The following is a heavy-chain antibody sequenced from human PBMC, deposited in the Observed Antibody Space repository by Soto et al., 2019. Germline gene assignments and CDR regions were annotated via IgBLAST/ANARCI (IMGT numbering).Heavy chain of an antibody. CDR2: INHSGST. V-gene: IGHV4-34*01. D-gene: IGHD3-10*01. J-gene: IGHJ3*01. CDR1: GGSFSDYY. CDR3: ARRVRGVNDAFDL. Sequence: QVQLQQWGAGLLRPSETLSLTCAVYGGSFSDYYWSWIRQPPGKGLEWIGEINHSGSTNYNPSLKSRVTLSIDTSKNQFSLRLTAVTAADTAVYYCARRVRGVNDAFDLWGQGTMVTVSS.